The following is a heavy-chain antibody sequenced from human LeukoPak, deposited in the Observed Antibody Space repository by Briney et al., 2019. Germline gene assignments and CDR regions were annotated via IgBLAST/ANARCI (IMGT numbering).Heavy chain of an antibody. CDR1: VFIFSSYY. CDR3: AKDPGRYGSVSSSFDY. Sequence: SVRLFCASSVFIFSSYYIHCVRHAPAKGLEGMADIRSDGRNKFYADSVTGRFTISRDNSKNTLYLQMNSLRAEDTAVYYCAKDPGRYGSVSSSFDYWGQGTLVTVSS. V-gene: IGHV3-33*06. D-gene: IGHD3-10*01. J-gene: IGHJ4*02. CDR2: IRSDGRNK.